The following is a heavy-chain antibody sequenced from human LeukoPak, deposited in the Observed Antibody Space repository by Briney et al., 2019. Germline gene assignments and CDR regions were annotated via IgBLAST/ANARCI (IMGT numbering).Heavy chain of an antibody. CDR3: TYGGNFDY. CDR1: GFTVITNY. CDR2: IYSGGDT. D-gene: IGHD4-17*01. Sequence: GGSLRLSCAASGFTVITNYMSCVRQAPGKGLEWVSVIYSGGDTYYADSVKGRFTISRDNSKNTLSLQMNSLRAEDTALYYCTYGGNFDYWGQGTLVTVSS. V-gene: IGHV3-66*01. J-gene: IGHJ4*02.